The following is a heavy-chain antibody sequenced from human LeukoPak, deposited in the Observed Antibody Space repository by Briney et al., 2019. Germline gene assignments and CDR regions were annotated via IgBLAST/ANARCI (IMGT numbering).Heavy chain of an antibody. Sequence: PSETLSLTCAVYGGSFSGYYWSWIRQPPGKGLEWIGEINHSGSTNYNPSLKNRVTISVDTSKNQFSLKLSSVTAADTAVYYCARAQTITMVRGPMVDYWGQGTLVTVSS. J-gene: IGHJ4*02. CDR3: ARAQTITMVRGPMVDY. D-gene: IGHD3-10*01. V-gene: IGHV4-34*01. CDR1: GGSFSGYY. CDR2: INHSGST.